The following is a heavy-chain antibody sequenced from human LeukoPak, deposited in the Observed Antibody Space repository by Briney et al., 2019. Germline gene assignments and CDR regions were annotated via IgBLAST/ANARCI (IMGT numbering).Heavy chain of an antibody. Sequence: GGSLRLSCAASGFTFSSYEMNWVRQAPGKGLEWVSYISSSGSTIYYADSVKGRFTISRDNAKNSLYLQMNSLRAEDTAVYYCARRPYYYDSSGYAQPPTWGQGTLVTVSS. CDR1: GFTFSSYE. J-gene: IGHJ4*02. CDR2: ISSSGSTI. V-gene: IGHV3-48*03. D-gene: IGHD3-22*01. CDR3: ARRPYYYDSSGYAQPPT.